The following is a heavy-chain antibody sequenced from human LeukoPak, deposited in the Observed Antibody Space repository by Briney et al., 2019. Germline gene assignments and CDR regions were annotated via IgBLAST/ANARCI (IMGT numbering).Heavy chain of an antibody. CDR3: AKALTRLRYFDWFTFDY. CDR2: ISGNGGTI. J-gene: IGHJ4*02. V-gene: IGHV3-64*02. Sequence: GGSLRLSCAASGFAFSTYAMQWVRQAPEKGLEYVSGISGNGGTIYYADSVKGRFTMSRDNSRNTLYLQMNSLRAEDTAVYYCAKALTRLRYFDWFTFDYWGQGTLVTVSS. CDR1: GFAFSTYA. D-gene: IGHD3-9*01.